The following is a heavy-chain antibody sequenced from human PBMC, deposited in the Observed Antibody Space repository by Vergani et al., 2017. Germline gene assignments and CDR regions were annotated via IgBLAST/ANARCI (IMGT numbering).Heavy chain of an antibody. V-gene: IGHV3-23*01. CDR3: AGAYGRYDWFDY. D-gene: IGHD1-20*01. J-gene: IGHJ4*02. Sequence: EVQLLESGGDLVQPGGSLRPSCTASGFIFSTYAMSWVRQPPGKGLEWFSGISASGAPTYYADSVKGRVTISRDNSKTTLYLQMNSLRVEDTAVYYCAGAYGRYDWFDYWGQRTLVTVSS. CDR2: ISASGAPT. CDR1: GFIFSTYA.